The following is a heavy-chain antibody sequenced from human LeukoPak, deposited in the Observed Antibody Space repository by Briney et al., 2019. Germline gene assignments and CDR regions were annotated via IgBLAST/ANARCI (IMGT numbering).Heavy chain of an antibody. CDR1: GGSFSGYY. J-gene: IGHJ4*02. V-gene: IGHV4-34*01. Sequence: SETLSLTCAVYGGSFSGYYWSWIRQPPGKGLEWIGEINHSGSTNYNPSLKSRVTISVDTSKNQFSLKLSSVTAADTAVYYCARVVAVAGTDYWGQGTLVTVPS. CDR2: INHSGST. CDR3: ARVVAVAGTDY. D-gene: IGHD6-19*01.